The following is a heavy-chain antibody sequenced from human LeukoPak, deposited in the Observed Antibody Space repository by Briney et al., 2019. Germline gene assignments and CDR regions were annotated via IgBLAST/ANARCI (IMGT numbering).Heavy chain of an antibody. CDR2: ISSSSSYI. CDR1: GFTFSSYS. J-gene: IGHJ4*02. D-gene: IGHD5-24*01. Sequence: GGSLRLSCAASGFTFSSYSMNWVRQAPGKGLEWVSSISSSSSYIYYADSVKGRFTISRDNAKNSLYLQVNSLRAEDTAVYHCARDGRWLQFDYFDYWGQGTLVTVSS. V-gene: IGHV3-21*01. CDR3: ARDGRWLQFDYFDY.